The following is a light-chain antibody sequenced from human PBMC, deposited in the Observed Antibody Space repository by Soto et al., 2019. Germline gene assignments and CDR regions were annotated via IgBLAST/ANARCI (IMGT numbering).Light chain of an antibody. CDR2: DNN. V-gene: IGLV1-51*01. CDR1: MRDVGAYNL. Sequence: QSALTQPASVSGSAGQSITISCSGTMRDVGAYNLVSWYQQHPGTAPKLLIYDNNKRPSGIPDRFSGSKSGTSATLGITGLQTGDEADYFCRTWDSSLSAGVFGGGTKLTVL. J-gene: IGLJ3*02. CDR3: RTWDSSLSAGV.